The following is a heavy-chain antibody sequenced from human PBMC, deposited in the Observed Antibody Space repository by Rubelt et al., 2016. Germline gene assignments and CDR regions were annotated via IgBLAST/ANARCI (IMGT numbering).Heavy chain of an antibody. J-gene: IGHJ3*02. V-gene: IGHV4-59*08. CDR2: IYYSGST. CDR3: ARHVGSRWSGYHDAFDI. D-gene: IGHD3-3*01. Sequence: QVQLQESGPGLVKPSETLSLTCTVSGGSISSYYWSWIRQPPGKGLEWIGYIYYSGSTNYNPSLKSRVNISVDTSKNQFSLKLSSVTAADTAVYYCARHVGSRWSGYHDAFDIWGQGTMVTVSS. CDR1: GGSISSYY.